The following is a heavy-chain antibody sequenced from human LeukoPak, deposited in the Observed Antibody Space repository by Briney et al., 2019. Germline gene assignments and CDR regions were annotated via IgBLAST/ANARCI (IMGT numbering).Heavy chain of an antibody. CDR2: IYYSGST. CDR3: ARLTNMEKDVTPTYYMDV. J-gene: IGHJ6*03. V-gene: IGHV4-59*01. D-gene: IGHD2-8*01. Sequence: SETLSLTCTVSGGSISSYYWSWIRQPPGKGLEWIGYIYYSGSTNYNPSLKSRVTISVDTSKSQFSRKLSSVTAADTAVYYCARLTNMEKDVTPTYYMDVWGKGTTVTVSS. CDR1: GGSISSYY.